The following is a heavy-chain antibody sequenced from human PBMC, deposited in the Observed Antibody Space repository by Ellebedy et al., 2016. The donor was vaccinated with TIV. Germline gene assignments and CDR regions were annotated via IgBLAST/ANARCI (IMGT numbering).Heavy chain of an antibody. CDR1: GFTFTPYA. Sequence: GGSLRLSCAASGFTFTPYAMNWVRQAPGKGLEWLSYISGSSLTIYYADSVKGRFTISRDNAESSLYLQMTSLRAEDTAVYYCARDMAWGNERVNDALDIWGQGTMVIVSP. J-gene: IGHJ3*02. V-gene: IGHV3-48*04. D-gene: IGHD7-27*01. CDR3: ARDMAWGNERVNDALDI. CDR2: ISGSSLTI.